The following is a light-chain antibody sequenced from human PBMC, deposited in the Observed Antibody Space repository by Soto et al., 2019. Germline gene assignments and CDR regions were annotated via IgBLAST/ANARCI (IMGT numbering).Light chain of an antibody. CDR2: APS. V-gene: IGKV1-39*01. Sequence: DIQMTQSPSSLAASVGDRVSITCRASQIVRSNLNLYQQKPVKVPALLTYAPSTLQPGVPSRFGSGGSGTDIPRTVRRLEPEDCATYHFQQTLSNPYTFDQGTKLEIE. CDR1: QIVRSN. J-gene: IGKJ2*01. CDR3: QQTLSNPYT.